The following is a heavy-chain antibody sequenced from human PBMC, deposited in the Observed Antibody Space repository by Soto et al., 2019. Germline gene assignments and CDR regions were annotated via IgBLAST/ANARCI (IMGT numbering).Heavy chain of an antibody. Sequence: QVQLVQSGAEVKKPGASVKVSCKASGYTFTSYGISWVRQAPGQGLEWMGWISAYNGNTNYAQKLQGRVTMTTDTSTSTAYMELMSLRSDDTAVYYCARGHDYGDSEMGYYYYYMDVWGKGTTVTVSS. J-gene: IGHJ6*03. V-gene: IGHV1-18*01. CDR2: ISAYNGNT. D-gene: IGHD4-17*01. CDR3: ARGHDYGDSEMGYYYYYMDV. CDR1: GYTFTSYG.